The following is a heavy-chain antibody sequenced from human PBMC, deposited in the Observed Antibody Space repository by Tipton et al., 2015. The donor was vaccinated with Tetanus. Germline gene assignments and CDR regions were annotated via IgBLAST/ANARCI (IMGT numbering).Heavy chain of an antibody. CDR2: ISPFNENV. D-gene: IGHD7-27*01. CDR1: GYTFTHYG. Sequence: QLVQSGAEVEKPGASVKVSCKASGYTFTHYGVNWVRQAPGQGLEWMGWISPFNENVNYAEKFKGRLTMTTDRSTATVYMDLRSLRSDDTAIYYCARGRELGPHEYFEHWGQGTLVTVSS. CDR3: ARGRELGPHEYFEH. V-gene: IGHV1-18*01. J-gene: IGHJ5*02.